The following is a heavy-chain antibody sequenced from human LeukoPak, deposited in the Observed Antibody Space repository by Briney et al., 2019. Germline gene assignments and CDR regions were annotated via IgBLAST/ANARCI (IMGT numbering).Heavy chain of an antibody. V-gene: IGHV3-74*01. CDR1: GFTFSSYW. D-gene: IGHD2-21*01. CDR3: ARESIVGHAFDI. Sequence: PGGSLRLSCAASGFTFSSYWMHWVRQAPGKGLVWVSRINTDGSSTSYADSVKGRFTISRDNAKNTLYLQMNSLRAEDTAVYYCARESIVGHAFDIWGQGTMVTVSS. CDR2: INTDGSST. J-gene: IGHJ3*02.